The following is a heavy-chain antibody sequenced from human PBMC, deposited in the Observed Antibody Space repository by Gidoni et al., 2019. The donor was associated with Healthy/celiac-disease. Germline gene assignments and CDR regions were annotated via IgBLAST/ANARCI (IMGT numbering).Heavy chain of an antibody. CDR3: ARRGDGYSFDY. V-gene: IGHV4-34*01. CDR2: INRSGTT. Sequence: QVQLQQWCAGRLKPSETLSLTCAVYGGSFSGYYWSWIRQPPGKGLEWIGEINRSGTTNYNPSLKSRVAISVDTSKNQFSLERSSVTAAATAVYYCARRGDGYSFDYWGQGTLVTVSS. J-gene: IGHJ4*02. D-gene: IGHD4-4*01. CDR1: GGSFSGYY.